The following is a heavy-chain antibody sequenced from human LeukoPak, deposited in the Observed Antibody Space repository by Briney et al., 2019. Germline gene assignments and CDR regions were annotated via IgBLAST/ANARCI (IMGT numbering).Heavy chain of an antibody. CDR3: ARQTAKNVDTARFDS. V-gene: IGHV4-59*08. CDR2: IYYSGTT. Sequence: SGALSLTCAISGGSINNYYWSWIRQPPGEGPEWVGYIYYSGTTNYSPSLNSRVNISLDTAKNQFSLRLSSVTAADTAVYYCARQTAKNVDTARFDSWGQGTLVTVSS. J-gene: IGHJ4*02. CDR1: GGSINNYY. D-gene: IGHD5-18*01.